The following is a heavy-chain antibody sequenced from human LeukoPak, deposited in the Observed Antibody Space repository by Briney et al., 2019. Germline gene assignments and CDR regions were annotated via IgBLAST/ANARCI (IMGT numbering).Heavy chain of an antibody. CDR2: ISAYNGNT. J-gene: IGHJ4*02. D-gene: IGHD6-13*01. V-gene: IGHV1-18*01. CDR1: GYTFTSYG. Sequence: ASVKVSCKASGYTFTSYGISWVRQAPGQGLEWMGWISAYNGNTNYAQKLQGRVTMTTDTSTSTAYMELRSLRSADTAVYYCARLIYLYSNRRDFDYWGQGTLVTVSS. CDR3: ARLIYLYSNRRDFDY.